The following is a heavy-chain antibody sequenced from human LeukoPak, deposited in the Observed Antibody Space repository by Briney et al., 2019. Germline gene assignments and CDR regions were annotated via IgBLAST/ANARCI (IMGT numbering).Heavy chain of an antibody. D-gene: IGHD2-2*01. CDR3: ARLLYCSSTSCYGNYYYYYMDV. Sequence: SETLSLTCTVSGGSISSSSYYWGWIRQPPGKGLEWIGSIYYSGSTYYNPSLKSRVTISVDTSKNQFSLKLSSVTAADTAVYYCARLLYCSSTSCYGNYYYYYMDVWGKGTTVTISS. V-gene: IGHV4-39*07. J-gene: IGHJ6*03. CDR2: IYYSGST. CDR1: GGSISSSSYY.